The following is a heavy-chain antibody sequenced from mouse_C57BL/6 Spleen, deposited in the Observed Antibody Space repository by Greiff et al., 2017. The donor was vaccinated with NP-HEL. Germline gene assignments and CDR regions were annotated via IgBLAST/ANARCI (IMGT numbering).Heavy chain of an antibody. D-gene: IGHD2-1*01. V-gene: IGHV1-61*01. CDR2: IYPSDSET. J-gene: IGHJ2*01. CDR1: GYTFTSYW. CDR3: ARAGGKGDLDY. Sequence: VQLQQPGAELVRPGSSVKLSCKASGYTFTSYWMDWVKQRPGQGLEWIGNIYPSDSETHYNQKFKDKATLTVDKSSSTAYMQLSSLTSEDSAVYYCARAGGKGDLDYWGQGTTRTVSS.